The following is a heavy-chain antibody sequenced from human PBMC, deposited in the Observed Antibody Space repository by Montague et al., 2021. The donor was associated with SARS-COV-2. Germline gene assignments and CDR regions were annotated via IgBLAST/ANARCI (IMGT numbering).Heavy chain of an antibody. V-gene: IGHV4-34*01. CDR1: GGSFSGYY. Sequence: SETLSLTCAVYGGSFSGYYWSWIRQPPGKGLEWIGEINHSGSTNXNPSLKSRVTISVDTSKNQFSLKLSSVTAADTAVYYCARWRYSSSWYRGEYVYWGQGTLVTVSS. CDR3: ARWRYSSSWYRGEYVY. D-gene: IGHD6-13*01. J-gene: IGHJ4*02. CDR2: INHSGST.